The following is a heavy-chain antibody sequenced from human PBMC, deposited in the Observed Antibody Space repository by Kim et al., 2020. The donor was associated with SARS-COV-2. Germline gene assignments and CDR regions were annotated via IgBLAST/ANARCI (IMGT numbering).Heavy chain of an antibody. V-gene: IGHV3-23*01. CDR2: IGGSGANT. CDR3: AKDLTRLDY. CDR1: GFTFSSYA. J-gene: IGHJ4*02. D-gene: IGHD3-9*01. Sequence: GGSLRLSCAASGFTFSSYAMSWVRQAPGKGLEWVSAIGGSGANTYYADSVNGRFTISRDNSKSTLYVQMNSLRAEDTAIYYCAKDLTRLDYWGQGTLVTVSS.